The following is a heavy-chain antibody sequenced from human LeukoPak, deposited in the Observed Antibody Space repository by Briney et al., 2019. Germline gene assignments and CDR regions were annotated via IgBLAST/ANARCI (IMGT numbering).Heavy chain of an antibody. CDR3: ASSTYSSSSEYYFDY. CDR1: GGTFNSYA. V-gene: IGHV1-69*04. CDR2: IIPILGIA. J-gene: IGHJ4*02. Sequence: SVKVSCKASGGTFNSYAISWVRQAPGQGLEWMGRIIPILGIANYAQKFQGRVTITADKSTSTAYMELSSLRSEDTAVYYCASSTYSSSSEYYFDYWGQGTLVTVSS. D-gene: IGHD6-6*01.